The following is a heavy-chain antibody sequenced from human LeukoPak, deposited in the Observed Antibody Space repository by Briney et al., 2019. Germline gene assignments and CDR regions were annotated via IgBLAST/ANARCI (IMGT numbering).Heavy chain of an antibody. Sequence: GGSLRLSCAASGFTFSSYAMHWVRQAPGKGLEWVAVISYDGSNKYYADSVKGRLTISRDNSKNTLYLQMNSLRAEDTAVYYCARAIVVVVAADYWGQGTLVTVSS. D-gene: IGHD2-15*01. CDR2: ISYDGSNK. V-gene: IGHV3-30-3*01. CDR3: ARAIVVVVAADY. CDR1: GFTFSSYA. J-gene: IGHJ4*02.